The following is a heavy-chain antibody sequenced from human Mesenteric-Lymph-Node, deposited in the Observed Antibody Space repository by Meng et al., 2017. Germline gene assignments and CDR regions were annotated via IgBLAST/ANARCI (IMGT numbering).Heavy chain of an antibody. CDR2: ISSSSSYI. J-gene: IGHJ4*02. Sequence: GESLKISCAASGFTFSSYSMNWVRQAPGKGLEWVSSISSSSSYIYYADSVKGRFTISRDNAKNSLYLQMNSLKTEDTAVYYCTTDPTRCCSEIFDYWGQGKLV. CDR3: TTDPTRCCSEIFDY. D-gene: IGHD3-10*02. V-gene: IGHV3-21*03. CDR1: GFTFSSYS.